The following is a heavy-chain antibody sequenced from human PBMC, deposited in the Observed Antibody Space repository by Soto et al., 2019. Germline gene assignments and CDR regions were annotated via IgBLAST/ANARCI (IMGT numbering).Heavy chain of an antibody. V-gene: IGHV1-18*01. J-gene: IGHJ4*02. CDR3: ASSRKQQLGSPEDY. CDR1: GYTFTSYG. CDR2: ISAYNGNT. Sequence: VASVKVSCKASGYTFTSYGISWVRQAPGQGLEWMGWISAYNGNTNYAQKLQGRVTMTTDTSTSTAYMELRSLRSDDTAVYYCASSRKQQLGSPEDYWGQGTLVTVSS. D-gene: IGHD6-13*01.